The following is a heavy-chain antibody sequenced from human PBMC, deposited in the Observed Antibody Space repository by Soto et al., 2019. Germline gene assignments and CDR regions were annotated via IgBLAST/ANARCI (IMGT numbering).Heavy chain of an antibody. D-gene: IGHD2-15*01. Sequence: GGSLRLSCAASGFTFSSYSMNWVRQAPGKGLEWVSYISSSSTIYYADSVKGRFTISRDNAKNSLYLQMNSLRAEDTAVYYCAKAYCSGGSCHLFDYWGQGTLVTVSS. V-gene: IGHV3-48*01. CDR2: ISSSSTI. CDR1: GFTFSSYS. J-gene: IGHJ4*02. CDR3: AKAYCSGGSCHLFDY.